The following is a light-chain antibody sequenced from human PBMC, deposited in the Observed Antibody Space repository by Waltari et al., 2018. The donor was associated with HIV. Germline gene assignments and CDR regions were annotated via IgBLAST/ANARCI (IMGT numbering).Light chain of an antibody. Sequence: QSVLTQPPSASGSTGQRVPISCTGSSATIGVGYDVHWYPQLPVTAPKLFIYANNSRAAGLPGRFSGSKFGPSASLAITGLQAEDEANYYCQSYDSGLSGSVFGGGTKLTVL. CDR2: ANN. CDR1: SATIGVGYD. CDR3: QSYDSGLSGSV. V-gene: IGLV1-40*01. J-gene: IGLJ2*01.